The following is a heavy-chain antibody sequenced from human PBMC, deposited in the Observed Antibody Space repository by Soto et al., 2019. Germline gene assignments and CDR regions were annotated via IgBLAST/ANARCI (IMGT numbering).Heavy chain of an antibody. J-gene: IGHJ4*02. CDR3: AHTQGIVLVPAAIWY. Sequence: PGGSLRLSXAASGFTFSSYAMSWVRQAPGKGLEWVSGITASGGSTSYADSVKGRFTISRDNSKNTLYLQMNSLRAEDTAVYYCAHTQGIVLVPAAIWYWGQGTLVTVSS. CDR1: GFTFSSYA. D-gene: IGHD2-2*02. CDR2: ITASGGST. V-gene: IGHV3-23*01.